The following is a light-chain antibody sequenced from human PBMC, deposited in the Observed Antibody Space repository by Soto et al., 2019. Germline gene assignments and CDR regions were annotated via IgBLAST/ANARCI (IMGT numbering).Light chain of an antibody. J-gene: IGKJ2*01. CDR2: GAS. CDR3: QQYKNWPPRT. V-gene: IGKV3-15*01. CDR1: QSVSNN. Sequence: EIVMTQSPATLSVSPGERATLSCRASQSVSNNLAWYQQKPGQAPRLLIFGASTRATGIPARFSGSGSGTEFTLTISSLQSEDFAVYYCQQYKNWPPRTFGQGTKLEIK.